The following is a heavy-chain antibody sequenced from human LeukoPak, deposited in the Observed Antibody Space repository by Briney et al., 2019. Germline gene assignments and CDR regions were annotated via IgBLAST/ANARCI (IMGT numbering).Heavy chain of an antibody. V-gene: IGHV3-48*01. CDR3: ARDRSTPHGSGSRHHDAFDI. D-gene: IGHD3-10*01. Sequence: PGGSLRLSCAASGFTFSSYSMNWVRQAPGKGLEWVSYISTSGSRIDYADSVKGRFTISRDNSKNTLYLQMNSLRAEDTAVYYCARDRSTPHGSGSRHHDAFDIWGQGTMVTVSS. CDR1: GFTFSSYS. CDR2: ISTSGSRI. J-gene: IGHJ3*02.